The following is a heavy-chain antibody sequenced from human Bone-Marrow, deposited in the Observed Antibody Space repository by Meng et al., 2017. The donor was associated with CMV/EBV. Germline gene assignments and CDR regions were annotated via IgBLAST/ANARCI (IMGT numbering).Heavy chain of an antibody. CDR2: INHSGST. CDR1: GGSISSYY. V-gene: IGHV4-34*01. J-gene: IGHJ3*02. Sequence: SETLSLTCTVSGGSISSYYWSWIRQPPGKGLEWIGEINHSGSTNYNPSLKSRVTISVDTSKNQFSLKLSPVTAADTAVYYCARGKLRWYNTPTGAFDIWGQGTMVTVSS. CDR3: ARGKLRWYNTPTGAFDI. D-gene: IGHD4-23*01.